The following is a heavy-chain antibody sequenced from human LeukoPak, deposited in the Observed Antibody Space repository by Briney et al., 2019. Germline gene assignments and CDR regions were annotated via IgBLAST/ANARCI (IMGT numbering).Heavy chain of an antibody. D-gene: IGHD3-10*01. CDR2: IFHSGNT. CDR3: VRERRTGERHYYSSGTLDY. Sequence: SQTLSLTCTVSGGSISSDEYYCSWIRQPPRKGLEWIGYIFHSGNTYYNPSLKSRVTISVDTSKNQYSLELDSVTAADTAVYYCVRERRTGERHYYSSGTLDYWGQGALVTVSS. J-gene: IGHJ4*02. CDR1: GGSISSDEYY. V-gene: IGHV4-30-4*01.